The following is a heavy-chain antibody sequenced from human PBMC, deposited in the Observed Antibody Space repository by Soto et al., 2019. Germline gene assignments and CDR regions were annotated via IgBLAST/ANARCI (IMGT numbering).Heavy chain of an antibody. V-gene: IGHV3-23*01. CDR2: ISGSGGST. CDR1: GFTFSSYA. J-gene: IGHJ4*02. D-gene: IGHD2-15*01. Sequence: EVQLLESGGGLVQPGGSLRLSCAASGFTFSSYAMSWVRQAPGKGLEWVSSISGSGGSTYYADSVKGRFTISRDNSKNTLYLQMNSLRVEDTAVYYCAKDPGRTVVIGGYWGQGTLVTVSS. CDR3: AKDPGRTVVIGGY.